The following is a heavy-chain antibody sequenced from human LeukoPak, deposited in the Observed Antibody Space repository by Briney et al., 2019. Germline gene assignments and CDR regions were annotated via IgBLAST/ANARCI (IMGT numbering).Heavy chain of an antibody. Sequence: GGSLRLSCAASGFTFSSYWMSWVRQAPGKGLEWVANIKQDGSEKYYVDSVKGRSTISRDNAKNSLYLQMNSLRAEDTAVYYCARDSSGPYYYGMDVWGQGTTVTVSS. CDR1: GFTFSSYW. J-gene: IGHJ6*02. D-gene: IGHD6-19*01. CDR3: ARDSSGPYYYGMDV. CDR2: IKQDGSEK. V-gene: IGHV3-7*01.